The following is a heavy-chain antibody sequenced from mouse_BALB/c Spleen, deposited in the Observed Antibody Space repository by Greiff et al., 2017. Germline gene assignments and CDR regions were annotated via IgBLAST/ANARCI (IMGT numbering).Heavy chain of an antibody. D-gene: IGHD1-1*01. V-gene: IGHV1S56*01. CDR1: GYTFTSYY. CDR2: IYPGNVNT. Sequence: QVQLQQSGPELVKPGASVRISCKASGYTFTSYYIHWVKQRPGQGLEWIGWIYPGNVNTKYNEKFKGKATLTADKSSSTAYMQLSSLTSEDSAVYFCARFLHEGHYGSGFDVWGAGTTVTVSS. J-gene: IGHJ1*01. CDR3: ARFLHEGHYGSGFDV.